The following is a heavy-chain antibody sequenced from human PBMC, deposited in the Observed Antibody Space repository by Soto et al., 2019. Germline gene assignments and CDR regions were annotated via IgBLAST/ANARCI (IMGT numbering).Heavy chain of an antibody. J-gene: IGHJ2*01. CDR2: ITSTSSTI. Sequence: PGGSLRLSCAASGFTFSSYGMNWVRQAPGKGLEWISYITSTSSTIYYADSMEGRFTISRDNAQNSLFLQINSLRDEDTAVYYCARRITRYFDLWGRGTLVTVSS. CDR3: ARRITRYFDL. CDR1: GFTFSSYG. D-gene: IGHD3-10*01. V-gene: IGHV3-48*02.